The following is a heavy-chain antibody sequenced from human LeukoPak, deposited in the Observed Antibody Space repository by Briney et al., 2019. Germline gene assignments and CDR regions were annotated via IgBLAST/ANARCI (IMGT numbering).Heavy chain of an antibody. CDR3: ARERWHYDSSGWKFLNWFDP. V-gene: IGHV4-59*01. D-gene: IGHD3-22*01. Sequence: IPSETLSLTCTVSGGSISSYYWSWIRQPPGKGLEWIGYIYYSGSTNYNPSLKSRVTISVDTSKNQFSLKLSSVTAADTAVYYCARERWHYDSSGWKFLNWFDPWGQGTLVTVSS. CDR1: GGSISSYY. CDR2: IYYSGST. J-gene: IGHJ5*02.